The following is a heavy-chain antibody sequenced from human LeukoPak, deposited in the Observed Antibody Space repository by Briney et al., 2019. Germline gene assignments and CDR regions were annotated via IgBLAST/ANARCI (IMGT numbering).Heavy chain of an antibody. CDR2: ISGSVVST. D-gene: IGHD6-13*01. CDR1: GFTFSNYA. V-gene: IGHV3-23*01. Sequence: VGSLRLSCAASGFTFSNYAMNWVRQAPGKGLEWVSVISGSVVSTHYADSVKGRFSISRDNSKNTLYLQVNSPRAADTAVYYCAISSSWYNDWGQGTLVTVSS. CDR3: AISSSWYND. J-gene: IGHJ4*02.